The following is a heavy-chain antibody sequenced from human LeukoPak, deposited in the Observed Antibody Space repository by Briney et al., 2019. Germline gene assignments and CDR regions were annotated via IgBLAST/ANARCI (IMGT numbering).Heavy chain of an antibody. Sequence: GGSLRLSCADSGFTFSSYSMNWVRQAPGKGLEWVSSISSSSSYIYYADSVKGRFTISRDNAKNSLYLQMNSLRAEDTAVYYCARDQWDIVVVVAAQQSLIAFDIWGQGTMVTVSS. V-gene: IGHV3-21*01. J-gene: IGHJ3*02. CDR3: ARDQWDIVVVVAAQQSLIAFDI. CDR2: ISSSSSYI. D-gene: IGHD2-15*01. CDR1: GFTFSSYS.